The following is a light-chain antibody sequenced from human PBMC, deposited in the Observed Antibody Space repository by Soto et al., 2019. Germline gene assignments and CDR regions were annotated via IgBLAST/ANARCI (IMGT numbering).Light chain of an antibody. CDR2: DVS. Sequence: QSALTQPASVSGSPGQSITISCTGTSSDVGGYNYVSWYQQHPGKAPKLMIYDVSNRPSGVSNRFSGSKSSNTASLTISGLQAEDEADYYCSSYTSSSWKVFGGGTKLTVL. CDR3: SSYTSSSWKV. V-gene: IGLV2-14*01. J-gene: IGLJ2*01. CDR1: SSDVGGYNY.